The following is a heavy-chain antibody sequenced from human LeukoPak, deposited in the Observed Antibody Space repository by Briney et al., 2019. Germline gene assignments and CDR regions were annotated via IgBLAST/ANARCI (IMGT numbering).Heavy chain of an antibody. J-gene: IGHJ6*02. CDR1: GFTFSSYW. Sequence: GGSLRLSCAASGFTFSSYWMNWVRQAPGKGLEWVANIKQDGRETYYVDSVKGRFTISRDNAENSLFLQMNSLRAEDTAVYYCAVPPLSGTGSSRPLAGVDVWGQGTTVTVSS. CDR2: IKQDGRET. D-gene: IGHD3-10*01. V-gene: IGHV3-7*01. CDR3: AVPPLSGTGSSRPLAGVDV.